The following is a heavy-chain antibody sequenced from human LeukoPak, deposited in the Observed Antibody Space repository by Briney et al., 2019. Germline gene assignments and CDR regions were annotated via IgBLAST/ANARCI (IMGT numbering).Heavy chain of an antibody. D-gene: IGHD2-8*02. Sequence: ASVKVSFKASGYTFTNYYMHWVRQAPGQGREWMGLINPSGDGTNYAQKFKGRVTMTRDTSTSTVYMELRSLRSEDTAVYHCAREESGGYFDYWGQGTLVTVSS. CDR2: INPSGDGT. V-gene: IGHV1-46*01. J-gene: IGHJ4*02. CDR3: AREESGGYFDY. CDR1: GYTFTNYY.